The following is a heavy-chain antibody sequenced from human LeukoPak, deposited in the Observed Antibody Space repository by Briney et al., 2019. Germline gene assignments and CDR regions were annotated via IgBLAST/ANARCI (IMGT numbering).Heavy chain of an antibody. CDR1: GFTFSSYE. V-gene: IGHV3-48*03. CDR3: ARAAGSSWEPDDAFDI. J-gene: IGHJ3*02. CDR2: ISSSGSTI. Sequence: PGGSLRLSCAASGFTFSSYEMNWVRQGPGEGLEWVSYISSSGSTIYYADSVKGRFTISRDNVKNSPYLQMNSLRAEDTAVNYCARAAGSSWEPDDAFDIWGQGTMVTVSS. D-gene: IGHD6-13*01.